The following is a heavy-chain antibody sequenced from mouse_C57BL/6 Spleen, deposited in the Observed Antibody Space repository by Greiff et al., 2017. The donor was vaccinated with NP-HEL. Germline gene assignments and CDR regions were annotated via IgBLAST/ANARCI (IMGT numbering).Heavy chain of an antibody. V-gene: IGHV5-4*01. Sequence: EVQVVESGGGLVKPGGSLKLSCAASGFTFSSYAMSWVRQTPEKRLEWVATISDGGSYTYYPDNVKGRFTISRDNAKNNLYLQMSHLKSEDTAMYYCARGDFTLDYWGQGTTLTVSS. CDR1: GFTFSSYA. D-gene: IGHD3-3*01. CDR3: ARGDFTLDY. J-gene: IGHJ2*01. CDR2: ISDGGSYT.